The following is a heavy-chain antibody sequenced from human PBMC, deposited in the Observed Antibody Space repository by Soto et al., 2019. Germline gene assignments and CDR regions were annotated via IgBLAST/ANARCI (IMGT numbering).Heavy chain of an antibody. J-gene: IGHJ6*03. CDR3: ARALIELELRGDYYYMDV. CDR1: GGSTSSSSYY. Sequence: SETLSLTCTASGGSTSSSSYYWGWIRQPPGKGLEWIGKINHSGSTNYNPSLKSRVTISVDTSKNQFSLKLSSVTAADTAVYYCARALIELELRGDYYYMDVWGKGTTVTVSS. D-gene: IGHD1-7*01. V-gene: IGHV4-39*07. CDR2: INHSGST.